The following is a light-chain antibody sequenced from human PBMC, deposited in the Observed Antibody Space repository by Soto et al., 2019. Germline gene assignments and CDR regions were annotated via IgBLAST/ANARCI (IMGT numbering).Light chain of an antibody. J-gene: IGLJ2*01. Sequence: QSALTQPASVSGSPGQSITISCTGTSNDVGGYNYVSWYQQHPGKAPKLMIYDVSNRPSGVSNRFSGSKSGNTASLTISGLQAEDEADYYCSSYTSSNTLHVVFGGGTKVTVL. CDR2: DVS. CDR3: SSYTSSNTLHVV. V-gene: IGLV2-14*01. CDR1: SNDVGGYNY.